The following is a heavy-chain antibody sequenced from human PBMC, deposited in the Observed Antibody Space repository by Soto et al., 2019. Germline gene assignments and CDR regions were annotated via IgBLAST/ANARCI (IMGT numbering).Heavy chain of an antibody. CDR3: YGGSSSFDYYYYGMDV. D-gene: IGHD6-6*01. CDR1: GGSISSGGYY. J-gene: IGHJ6*02. V-gene: IGHV4-31*03. CDR2: IYYSGST. Sequence: SETLSLTCTVSGGSISSGGYYWSWIRQHPGKGLEWIGYIYYSGSTYYNPSLKSRVTISVDTSKNQFSLKLSSVTAADTAVYYCYGGSSSFDYYYYGMDVWGQGTTVTVSS.